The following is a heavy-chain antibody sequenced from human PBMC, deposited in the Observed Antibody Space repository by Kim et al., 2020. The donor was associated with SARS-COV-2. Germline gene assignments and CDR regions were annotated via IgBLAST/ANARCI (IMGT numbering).Heavy chain of an antibody. J-gene: IGHJ4*02. CDR3: AREPFRHVQYSSSWYLDY. V-gene: IGHV3-7*01. CDR1: GFTFSSYG. Sequence: GGSLRLSCAASGFTFSSYGMSWVRQAPGKGLEWVANIKQDGSEKYYVDSVKGRFTISRDNAKNSLYLQMNSLRAEDTAVYYCAREPFRHVQYSSSWYLDYWGQGTLVTVSS. CDR2: IKQDGSEK. D-gene: IGHD6-13*01.